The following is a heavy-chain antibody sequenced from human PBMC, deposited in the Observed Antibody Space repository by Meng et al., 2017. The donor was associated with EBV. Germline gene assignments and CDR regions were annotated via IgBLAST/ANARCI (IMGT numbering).Heavy chain of an antibody. CDR3: VRGPPVGVPGPGDY. CDR2: INVGVGYT. D-gene: IGHD2-21*01. CDR1: GYSFTSYV. J-gene: IGHJ4*02. Sequence: SVAEVVNPGASVNVPWMASGYSFTSYVFPLVRQCPGQMREWLGWINVGVGYTKYSQKFQGRVTISSDTSATTGYMELSSLRSEDTAVYYCVRGPPVGVPGPGDYWGQGTLVTVSS. V-gene: IGHV1-3*01.